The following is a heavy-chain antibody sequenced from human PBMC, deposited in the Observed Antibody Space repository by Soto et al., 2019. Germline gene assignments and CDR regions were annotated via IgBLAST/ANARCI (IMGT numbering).Heavy chain of an antibody. V-gene: IGHV1-18*04. CDR1: GYTFTSYG. J-gene: IGHJ4*02. CDR3: ARPGGIATADPYYFDY. CDR2: ISVYNGNT. Sequence: ASVKVSCKASGYTFTSYGISWVRQAPGQGLEWMAWISVYNGNTNYAQKLQGRVTLTTDTSTSTAYMELRSLRSHDTAIYYCARPGGIATADPYYFDYWGQGTLVTVSS. D-gene: IGHD6-13*01.